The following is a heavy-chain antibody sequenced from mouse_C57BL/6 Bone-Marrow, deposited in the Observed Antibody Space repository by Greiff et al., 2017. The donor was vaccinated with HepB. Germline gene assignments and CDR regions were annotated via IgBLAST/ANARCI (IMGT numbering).Heavy chain of an antibody. J-gene: IGHJ3*01. D-gene: IGHD2-4*01. CDR3: ARRRRDYDGIAY. Sequence: EVQLQESGPELVKPGASVKMSCKASGYTFTDYNMHWVKQSHGKSLEWIGYINPNNGGTSYNQKFKGKATLTVNKSSSTAYMELRSLTSEDSAVYYCARRRRDYDGIAYWGQGTLVTVSA. V-gene: IGHV1-22*01. CDR2: INPNNGGT. CDR1: GYTFTDYN.